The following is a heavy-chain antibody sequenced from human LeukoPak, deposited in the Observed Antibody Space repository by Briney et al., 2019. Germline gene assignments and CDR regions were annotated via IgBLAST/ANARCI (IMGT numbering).Heavy chain of an antibody. D-gene: IGHD6-13*01. Sequence: GASVKVSCKASGYTFTSYYMHWVRQAPGQGLEWMGIINPSGGSTSYAQKFQGRVTMTRDTSTSTVYMELSSLRSGDTAVYYCARDDLAAAGDDAFDIWGQGTMVTVSS. CDR1: GYTFTSYY. CDR2: INPSGGST. V-gene: IGHV1-46*01. CDR3: ARDDLAAAGDDAFDI. J-gene: IGHJ3*02.